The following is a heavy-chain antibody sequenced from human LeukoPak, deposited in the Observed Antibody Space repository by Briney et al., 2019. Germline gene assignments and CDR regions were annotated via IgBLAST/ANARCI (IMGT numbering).Heavy chain of an antibody. V-gene: IGHV3-23*01. D-gene: IGHD1-26*01. J-gene: IGHJ4*02. CDR2: ISAGGGST. CDR3: AKTPSGSYYPGYFDY. CDR1: GFTLSSYG. Sequence: PGGSLRLSCAASGFTLSSYGMSWVRQAPGKGLEWVSAISAGGGSTYYADSVKGRFTISRDNSKNTLYLQMNSLRVEDTAVYYCAKTPSGSYYPGYFDYWGQGTLVTVSS.